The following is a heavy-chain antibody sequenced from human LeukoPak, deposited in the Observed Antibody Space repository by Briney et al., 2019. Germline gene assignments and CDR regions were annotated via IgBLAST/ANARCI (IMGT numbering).Heavy chain of an antibody. Sequence: SETLSLTCAVYGGSFRGYYWSWIRQPPGKGLEWIGEINHSGSTNYNPSLKSRVTISLDTSMKKFSLKLSSVTAADTAVYYCARDSIAARHYFDYWGQGTLVAVSS. CDR2: INHSGST. CDR3: ARDSIAARHYFDY. V-gene: IGHV4-34*01. D-gene: IGHD6-6*01. J-gene: IGHJ4*02. CDR1: GGSFRGYY.